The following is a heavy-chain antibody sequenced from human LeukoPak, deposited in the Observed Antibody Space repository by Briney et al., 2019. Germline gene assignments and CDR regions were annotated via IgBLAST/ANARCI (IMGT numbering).Heavy chain of an antibody. V-gene: IGHV3-30*18. CDR2: ISYDGSNK. J-gene: IGHJ4*02. CDR1: GFTFSSYG. Sequence: GRSLILSCAASGFTFSSYGMHWVRQAPGKGLEWVAVISYDGSNKYYADSVKGRFTISRDNSKNTLYLQMNSLRAEDTAVYYCANSDYWGQGTLVTVSS. CDR3: ANSDY.